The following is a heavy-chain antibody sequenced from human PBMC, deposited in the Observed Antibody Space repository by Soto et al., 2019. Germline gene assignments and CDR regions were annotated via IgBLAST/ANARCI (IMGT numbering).Heavy chain of an antibody. CDR2: ISAYNGNT. V-gene: IGHV1-18*01. Sequence: ASVKVSCKASGYTFTSYGISWVRQAPGQGLEWMGWISAYNGNTNYAQKLQGRVTMTTDTSTSTAYMELSSLRSDDTAVYYCARRSPMITFGGVIVYDAFDIWGQGTMVTVSS. CDR3: ARRSPMITFGGVIVYDAFDI. D-gene: IGHD3-16*02. CDR1: GYTFTSYG. J-gene: IGHJ3*02.